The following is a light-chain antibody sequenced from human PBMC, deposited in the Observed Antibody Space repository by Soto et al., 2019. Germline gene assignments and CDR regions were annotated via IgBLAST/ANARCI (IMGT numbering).Light chain of an antibody. CDR1: ESISSW. J-gene: IGKJ4*01. Sequence: DIQMTQFPSTLSASVGDRVTITCRASESISSWLAWYQQKPGRAPKILIYKASSLQSGVPSRFTGSGSGTEFTLTISSRQPDDFATYYCQQYSVFPLTVGGGTKVEIK. CDR2: KAS. CDR3: QQYSVFPLT. V-gene: IGKV1-5*03.